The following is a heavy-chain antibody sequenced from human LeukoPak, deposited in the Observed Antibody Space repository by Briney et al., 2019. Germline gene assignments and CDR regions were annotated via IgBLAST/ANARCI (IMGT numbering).Heavy chain of an antibody. CDR1: GFTFSSYG. CDR2: ISGSGGNT. J-gene: IGHJ2*01. D-gene: IGHD4-23*01. V-gene: IGHV3-23*01. CDR3: AKNSDYGGSYWYFDL. Sequence: GGSLRLSCAASGFTFSSYGMSWVRQAPGKGLEWVSGISGSGGNTYYADSVKGRFTIYRDNSKNTLYVQMNSLRDEDTAVYYCAKNSDYGGSYWYFDLWGRGTLVTVSS.